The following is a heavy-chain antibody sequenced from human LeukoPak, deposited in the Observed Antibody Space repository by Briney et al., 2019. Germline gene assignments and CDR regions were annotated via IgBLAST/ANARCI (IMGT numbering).Heavy chain of an antibody. CDR1: GFTFSSYA. D-gene: IGHD6-19*01. J-gene: IGHJ4*02. V-gene: IGHV5-51*01. CDR2: IYPGDSDT. Sequence: GGSLRLSCAASGFTFSSYAMSWVRQMPGKGLEWMGIIYPGDSDTRYSPSFQGQVTISADKSISTAYLQWSSLKASDTAMYYCATSSGLIAVTATGIFDYWGQGTLVTVSS. CDR3: ATSSGLIAVTATGIFDY.